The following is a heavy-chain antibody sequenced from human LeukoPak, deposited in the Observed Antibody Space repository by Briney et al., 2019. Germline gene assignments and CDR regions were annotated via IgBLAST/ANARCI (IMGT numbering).Heavy chain of an antibody. CDR3: ARAGVGDIEVVPAAPRYYCYYMDV. CDR1: GGSISSYY. Sequence: PSETLSLTCTVSGGSISSYYWSWIRQPPGKGLEWNGYIYYSGRTNYNPSLKSRVTISVDTSKNQFSLKLSSVTAAATAVYYCARAGVGDIEVVPAAPRYYCYYMDVWGKGTTVTVSS. J-gene: IGHJ6*03. V-gene: IGHV4-59*01. D-gene: IGHD2-2*01. CDR2: IYYSGRT.